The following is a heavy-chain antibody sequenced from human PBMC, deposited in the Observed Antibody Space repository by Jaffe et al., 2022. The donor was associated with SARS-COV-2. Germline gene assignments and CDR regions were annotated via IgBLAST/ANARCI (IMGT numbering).Heavy chain of an antibody. J-gene: IGHJ4*02. D-gene: IGHD3-10*01. CDR3: AKGDGSGSYTDD. CDR1: GFTFGSYA. V-gene: IGHV3-23*04. CDR2: ISGGGYDT. Sequence: EVQLVESGGGLVQPGGSLRLSCAASGFTFGSYAMTWARQAPGKGLEWVSTISGGGYDTYYADSVKGRFTISRDNSKDTLYLQVNSLRAEDTAVYYCAKGDGSGSYTDDWGQGTLVTVSS.